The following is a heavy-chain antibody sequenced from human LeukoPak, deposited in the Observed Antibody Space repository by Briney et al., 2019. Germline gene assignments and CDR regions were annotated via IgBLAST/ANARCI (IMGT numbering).Heavy chain of an antibody. J-gene: IGHJ4*02. CDR2: ISAYNGNT. D-gene: IGHD6-13*01. Sequence: ASVNVSCKASGYTFTSYGISWVRQAPGQGLEWMGWISAYNGNTNYAQKLQGRATMTTDTSTSTAYMELRSLRSDDTAVYYCARDRVAAASIAAAGRGGDYWGQGTLVTVSS. CDR3: ARDRVAAASIAAAGRGGDY. V-gene: IGHV1-18*01. CDR1: GYTFTSYG.